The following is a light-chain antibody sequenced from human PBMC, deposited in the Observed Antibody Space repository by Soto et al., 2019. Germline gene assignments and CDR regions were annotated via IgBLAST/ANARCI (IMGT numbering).Light chain of an antibody. V-gene: IGKV1-5*03. CDR1: QSISIL. CDR3: QHYNDFSWT. J-gene: IGKJ1*01. Sequence: TQSPGTLSLSPGERATLSCRASQSISILLAWYQQKPGKAPNLLIYATSTLETGVSSRFSGSGSGTEFTLTISSLQPDDSATYYCQHYNDFSWTFGQGTKVEIK. CDR2: ATS.